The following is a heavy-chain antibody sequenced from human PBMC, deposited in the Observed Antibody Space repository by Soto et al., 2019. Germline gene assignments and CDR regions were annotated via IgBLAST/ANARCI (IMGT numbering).Heavy chain of an antibody. CDR2: IYYSGST. CDR1: GGSVSSGSYY. D-gene: IGHD3-9*01. J-gene: IGHJ3*02. Sequence: SETLSLTCTVSGGSVSSGSYYWSWIRQPPGKGLEWIGYIYYSGSTNYNPSLKSRVTISVDTSKNQFSLKLSSVTAADTAVYYCARDYYDILTGYYAFDIWGQGTMVTVSS. CDR3: ARDYYDILTGYYAFDI. V-gene: IGHV4-61*01.